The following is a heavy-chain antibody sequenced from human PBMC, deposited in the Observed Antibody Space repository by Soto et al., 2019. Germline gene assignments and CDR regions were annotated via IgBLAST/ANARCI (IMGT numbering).Heavy chain of an antibody. CDR2: IYWDDDK. CDR1: GLSLSTSGEA. Sequence: QITLKESGPTLVKPTQTLTLTCTFSGLSLSTSGEAVGWIRQPPGKALEWLALIYWDDDKRYNPTLKTRLTITNDTSKTQVVLTLTNMAPVDTATYYCAHYVSTSPAGWFDPWGQGILVTVSS. V-gene: IGHV2-5*02. D-gene: IGHD3-10*02. CDR3: AHYVSTSPAGWFDP. J-gene: IGHJ5*02.